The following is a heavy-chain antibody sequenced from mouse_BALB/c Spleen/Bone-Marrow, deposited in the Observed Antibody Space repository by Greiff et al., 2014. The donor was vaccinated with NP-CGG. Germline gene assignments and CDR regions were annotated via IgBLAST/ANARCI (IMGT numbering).Heavy chain of an antibody. CDR2: IDPASGNT. CDR3: ASYRYGWYFDV. V-gene: IGHV14-3*02. J-gene: IGHJ1*01. Sequence: VQLKQSGAELVKPGASVKLSCTASGFNIKDTYLHWVKQRPEQGLDWTGRIDPASGNTKYDPKFQGKATITADTSSNTAYLQLSSLTSEDTAVYYCASYRYGWYFDVWGAGTTVTVSS. D-gene: IGHD2-14*01. CDR1: GFNIKDTY.